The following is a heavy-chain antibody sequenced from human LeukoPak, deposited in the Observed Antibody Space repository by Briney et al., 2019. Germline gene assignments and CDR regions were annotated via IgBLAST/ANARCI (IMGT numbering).Heavy chain of an antibody. V-gene: IGHV3-33*01. J-gene: IGHJ4*02. CDR2: IWYDGSNK. CDR1: GFTFSSYG. Sequence: GGSLRLSCAASGFTFSSYGMHWVRRAPGKGLEWVAVIWYDGSNKYYADSVKGRFTIYRDNSKNTLYLQLNSLNTEDTAVYYCARAPSISPAGFFDYWGQGTLVTVSS. D-gene: IGHD6-13*01. CDR3: ARAPSISPAGFFDY.